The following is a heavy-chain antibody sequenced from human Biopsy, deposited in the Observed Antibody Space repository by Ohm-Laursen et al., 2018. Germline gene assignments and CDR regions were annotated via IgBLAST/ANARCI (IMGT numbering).Heavy chain of an antibody. CDR1: GYTFTGYH. CDR2: INAKTGDT. Sequence: STVTVSCKASGYTFTGYHVHWVRQAPGQGLEWMGWINAKTGDTNYAQKFQGRVTMNRDTSISTAYVDLSSLRSDDTAVYYWTRGGYYYDSLAYYYWFDPWGQGTLVTVSS. D-gene: IGHD3-22*01. CDR3: TRGGYYYDSLAYYYWFDP. J-gene: IGHJ5*02. V-gene: IGHV1-2*02.